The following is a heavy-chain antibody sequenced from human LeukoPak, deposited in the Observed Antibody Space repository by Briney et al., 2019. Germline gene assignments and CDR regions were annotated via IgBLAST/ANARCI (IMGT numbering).Heavy chain of an antibody. V-gene: IGHV3-11*04. CDR2: ISNSGNTI. D-gene: IGHD3-22*01. CDR3: ARRGYSDSSGYDY. Sequence: GGSLRLSCAASGFTFSDYYMSWIRQAPGKGLEWVSYISNSGNTIYYADSLMGRSTISRDNAKNSLYLQINSLRAEDTAIYYCARRGYSDSSGYDYWGQGTLVTVSS. J-gene: IGHJ4*02. CDR1: GFTFSDYY.